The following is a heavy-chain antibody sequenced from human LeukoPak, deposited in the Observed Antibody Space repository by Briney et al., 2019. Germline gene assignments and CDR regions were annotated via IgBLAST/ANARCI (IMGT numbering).Heavy chain of an antibody. CDR3: ARDVLVVAASEGGDF. CDR2: ISAYNGNT. CDR1: GYSFTSYG. V-gene: IGHV1-18*01. Sequence: GASVKVSCKASGYSFTSYGISWVRQAPGQGLEWMGWISAYNGNTNYAQNLQGRVTMTTDTSTSTAYMELRSLRSDDTAVYYCARDVLVVAASEGGDFWGQGTLVTVSS. D-gene: IGHD2-15*01. J-gene: IGHJ4*02.